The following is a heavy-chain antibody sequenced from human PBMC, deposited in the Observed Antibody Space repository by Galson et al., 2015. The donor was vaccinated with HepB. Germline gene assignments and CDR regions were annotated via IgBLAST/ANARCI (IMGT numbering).Heavy chain of an antibody. CDR2: MKQDGGEK. CDR1: GFTFHNYW. V-gene: IGHV3-7*01. J-gene: IGHJ4*02. Sequence: SLRLSCAASGFTFHNYWMNWVRHTPRKGLEWVASMKQDGGEKHYLDAVRGRFTISGDAATNSLLLQMNSLRAEDTAVYHCYDGHYSGRWGRGTQVTVSS. D-gene: IGHD4-17*01. CDR3: YDGHYSGR.